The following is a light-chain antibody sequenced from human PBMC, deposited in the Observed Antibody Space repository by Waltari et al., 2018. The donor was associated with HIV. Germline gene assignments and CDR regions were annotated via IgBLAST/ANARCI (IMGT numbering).Light chain of an antibody. CDR3: QLWDTSSDHPAF. V-gene: IGLV3-21*02. CDR2: DYT. Sequence: SDVLTRSPSVSVAPGQTAKISCWGHNIAHTAVQWYPQKPGQSPVLVIYDYTDRPAGIPERFSGSSSGNTATLTVSMVEAGDEADYYCQLWDTSSDHPAFFGGGTKLTV. J-gene: IGLJ2*01. CDR1: NIAHTA.